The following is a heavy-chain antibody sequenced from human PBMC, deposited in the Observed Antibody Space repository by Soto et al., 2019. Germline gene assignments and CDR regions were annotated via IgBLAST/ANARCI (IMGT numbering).Heavy chain of an antibody. Sequence: EVQLVESGGGLVQPGGSLRLSCAASGFTVSSSYMNWVRQAPGKGLEWVSVIYSGGNTYYADSVKGRFTISRDNSKNTLYLQMNSLRAADTAVYFCARAGYYCRGDNCYYYYDLDVWGQGTTVTVSS. J-gene: IGHJ6*02. CDR1: GFTVSSSY. CDR3: ARAGYYCRGDNCYYYYDLDV. V-gene: IGHV3-66*01. D-gene: IGHD2-15*01. CDR2: IYSGGNT.